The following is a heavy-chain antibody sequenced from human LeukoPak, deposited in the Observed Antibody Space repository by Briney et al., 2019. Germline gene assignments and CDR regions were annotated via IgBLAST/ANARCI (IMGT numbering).Heavy chain of an antibody. CDR3: GGEPRLLDV. V-gene: IGHV4-34*01. CDR1: GGSFSGYY. CDR2: INHSGST. Sequence: PSETLSLTCAVYGGSFSGYYWSRIRQPPGKGLEWIGEINHSGSTNYNPSLKSRVTISVDTSKNQISLKLSFVTAADTAVYYCGGEPRLLDVWGKGTTVTVSS. D-gene: IGHD2-15*01. J-gene: IGHJ6*04.